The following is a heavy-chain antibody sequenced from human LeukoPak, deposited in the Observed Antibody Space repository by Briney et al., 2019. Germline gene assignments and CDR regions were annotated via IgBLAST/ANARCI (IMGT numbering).Heavy chain of an antibody. D-gene: IGHD2-15*01. CDR3: ARDLEGCSGGSCHTHA. CDR1: GGSISSGSYY. CDR2: IYTSGST. J-gene: IGHJ4*02. V-gene: IGHV4-61*02. Sequence: PSETLSLTCTVSGGSISSGSYYWSWIRQPAGKGLEWIGRIYTSGSTNYNPSLKSRVTISVDTSKNQFSLKLSSVTAADTAVYYCARDLEGCSGGSCHTHAWGQGTLVTVSS.